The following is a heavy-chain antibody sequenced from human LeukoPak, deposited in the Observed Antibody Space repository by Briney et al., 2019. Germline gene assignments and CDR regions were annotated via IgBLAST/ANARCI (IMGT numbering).Heavy chain of an antibody. J-gene: IGHJ4*02. V-gene: IGHV4-39*01. D-gene: IGHD6-25*01. Sequence: KTSETLSLTCTVSGDSISSSSYYWGWIRQPPGKGLEWIGNIYYSGSTYYNPSLKSRVTISVDTSKNQFSLKLSSVTAADTAVYYCARLRREXRVFDXWGQGTLVTVX. CDR2: IYYSGST. CDR3: ARLRREXRVFDX. CDR1: GDSISSSSYY.